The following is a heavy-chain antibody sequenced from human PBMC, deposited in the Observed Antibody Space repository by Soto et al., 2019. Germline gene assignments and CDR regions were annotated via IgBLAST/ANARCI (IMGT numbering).Heavy chain of an antibody. CDR1: GRSPSSSSYS. Sequence: SQTLPLTCTVSGRSPSSSSYSRGWICHPPRKGLERLGSIYYSGSTYYNPSLKSRVTISVDTSKNQFSLKLSSVTAADTAVYYCASNGGDSSGGYRYYYYYYGMDVWGQETTVTVS. D-gene: IGHD6-19*01. V-gene: IGHV4-39*01. CDR2: IYYSGST. CDR3: ASNGGDSSGGYRYYYYYYGMDV. J-gene: IGHJ6*02.